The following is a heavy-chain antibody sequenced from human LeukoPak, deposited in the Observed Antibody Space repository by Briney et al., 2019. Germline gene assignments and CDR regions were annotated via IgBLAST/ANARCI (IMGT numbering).Heavy chain of an antibody. J-gene: IGHJ4*02. D-gene: IGHD6-13*01. CDR3: AKEASSWSRFDY. CDR2: IRYDGSNK. Sequence: GGSLRLSCAASGFTSSSYGMHWVRQAPGKGLEWVAFIRYDGSNKYYADSVKGRFTISRDNSKNTLYLQMNSLRAEDTAVYYCAKEASSWSRFDYWGQGTLVTVSS. V-gene: IGHV3-30*02. CDR1: GFTSSSYG.